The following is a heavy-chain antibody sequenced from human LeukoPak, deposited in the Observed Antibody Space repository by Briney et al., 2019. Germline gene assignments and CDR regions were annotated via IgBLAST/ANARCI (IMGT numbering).Heavy chain of an antibody. J-gene: IGHJ6*02. Sequence: GGSLRLSCATSGFTFNNYIMNWVRQAPGKGLEWVSYISSSSSTIYYADSVKGRFTISRDSAERSLYLQMNSLRAEDTAVYYCARARSQYCSGGSCSPAGYYYYGMDVWGQGTTVTVSS. CDR3: ARARSQYCSGGSCSPAGYYYYGMDV. CDR2: ISSSSSTI. CDR1: GFTFNNYI. D-gene: IGHD2-15*01. V-gene: IGHV3-48*04.